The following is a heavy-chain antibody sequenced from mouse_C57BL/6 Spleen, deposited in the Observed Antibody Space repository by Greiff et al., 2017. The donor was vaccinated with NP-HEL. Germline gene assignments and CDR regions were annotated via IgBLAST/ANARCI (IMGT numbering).Heavy chain of an antibody. J-gene: IGHJ4*01. Sequence: EVQGVESGGDLVKPGGSLKLSCAASGFTFSSYGMSWVRQTPDKRLEWVATISSGGSYTYYPDSVKGRFTISRDNAKNTLYLQMSSLKSEDTAMYYCARHGDSYYAMDYWGQGTSVTVSS. CDR3: ARHGDSYYAMDY. V-gene: IGHV5-6*01. CDR1: GFTFSSYG. CDR2: ISSGGSYT.